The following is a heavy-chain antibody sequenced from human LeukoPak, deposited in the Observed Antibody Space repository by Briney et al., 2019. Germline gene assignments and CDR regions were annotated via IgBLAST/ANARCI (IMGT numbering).Heavy chain of an antibody. J-gene: IGHJ4*02. Sequence: ASVKVSCKASGYTFTSYAMNWVRQAPGQGLEWMGWINTNTGNPTYAQGFTGRFVFSLDTSVSTAYLQISSLKAEDTAVYYCARGAPGGNGYSYGVDYWGQGTLVTASS. CDR1: GYTFTSYA. CDR2: INTNTGNP. V-gene: IGHV7-4-1*02. CDR3: ARGAPGGNGYSYGVDY. D-gene: IGHD5-18*01.